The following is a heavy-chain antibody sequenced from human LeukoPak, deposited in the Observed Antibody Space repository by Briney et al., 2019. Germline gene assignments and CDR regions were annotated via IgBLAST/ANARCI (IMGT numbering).Heavy chain of an antibody. CDR1: GFTFSSYA. CDR2: ISYDGIKK. CDR3: AKFYYRYGGNSVLSEDTRENLYDI. V-gene: IGHV3-30*18. Sequence: PGGSLRLSCAASGFTFSSYAIHWVRQAPGKGLEWVAVISYDGIKKLYADSVKGRFTISRDNSKNTLYLQMNSLRAEDTAVYYCAKFYYRYGGNSVLSEDTRENLYDIWGQGTMVAVSS. D-gene: IGHD4-23*01. J-gene: IGHJ3*02.